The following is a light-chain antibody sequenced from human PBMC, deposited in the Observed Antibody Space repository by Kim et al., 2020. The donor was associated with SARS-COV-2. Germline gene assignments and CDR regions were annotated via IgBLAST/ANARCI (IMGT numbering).Light chain of an antibody. CDR3: LLSYSAARPV. CDR2: DTS. Sequence: GETVTLTSGSSAGAVTSGPHPYWFQQKPGQAPTTLIFDTSNRHSWTPARFSGSLLGGKGALTLSGAQPEDEAEYYCLLSYSAARPVFGGGTQLTVL. CDR1: AGAVTSGPH. J-gene: IGLJ2*01. V-gene: IGLV7-46*01.